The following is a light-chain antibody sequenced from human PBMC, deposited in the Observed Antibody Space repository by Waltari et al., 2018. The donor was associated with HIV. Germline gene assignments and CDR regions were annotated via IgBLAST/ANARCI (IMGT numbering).Light chain of an antibody. Sequence: QSALTQPASVSGSLGQSITISCTGTSSDIGLYNLVSWYQQHPGKAPQLVIHGVGTRPSGVSDLFSGSKSGNTASLTMSTLQAEDEADYYCSSYINTDTLVFGGGTKLTVL. CDR2: GVG. CDR1: SSDIGLYNL. CDR3: SSYINTDTLV. J-gene: IGLJ3*02. V-gene: IGLV2-14*01.